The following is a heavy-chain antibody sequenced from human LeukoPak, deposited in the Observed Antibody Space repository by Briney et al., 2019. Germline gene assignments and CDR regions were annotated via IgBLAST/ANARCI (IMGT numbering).Heavy chain of an antibody. CDR1: GGSISSYD. CDR2: IYYSGST. J-gene: IGHJ5*02. Sequence: SETLSLTCTVSGGSISSYDWSWIRQPPGKELEWIGYIYYSGSTNYNPSLKSRVTISVDTSKNQFSLILSSVTAADTAVYYCARYSNAYAGARWFDHWGQATLVTVSS. CDR3: ARYSNAYAGARWFDH. D-gene: IGHD2-21*01. V-gene: IGHV4-59*01.